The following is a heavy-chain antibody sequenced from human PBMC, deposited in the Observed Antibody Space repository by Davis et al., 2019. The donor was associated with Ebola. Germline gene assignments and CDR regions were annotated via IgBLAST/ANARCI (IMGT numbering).Heavy chain of an antibody. CDR3: AKDPYSSGWWGGAFDI. V-gene: IGHV3-30*18. D-gene: IGHD6-19*01. J-gene: IGHJ3*02. CDR1: GFTFSSYG. CDR2: ISYDGSNK. Sequence: PGGSLRLSCAASGFTFSSYGMHWVRQAPGKGLEWVAVISYDGSNKYYADSVKGRFTISRDNSKNTLYLQMNSLRAEDTAVYYCAKDPYSSGWWGGAFDIWGQGTMVTVSS.